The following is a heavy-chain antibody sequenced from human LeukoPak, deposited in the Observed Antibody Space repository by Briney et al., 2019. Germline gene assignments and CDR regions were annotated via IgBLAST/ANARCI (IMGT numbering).Heavy chain of an antibody. Sequence: PSETLSLTCSVSGGSFGSSGYYWSWIRQHPGTGLEWIGSIDYSGNTYYNPSLKSRLTISEDTSKSQFSLKLRSVTAADTAVYYCAREVLISNWFDPWGQGTPVTVSS. V-gene: IGHV4-31*03. CDR1: GGSFGSSGYY. CDR2: IDYSGNT. J-gene: IGHJ5*02. D-gene: IGHD3-9*01. CDR3: AREVLISNWFDP.